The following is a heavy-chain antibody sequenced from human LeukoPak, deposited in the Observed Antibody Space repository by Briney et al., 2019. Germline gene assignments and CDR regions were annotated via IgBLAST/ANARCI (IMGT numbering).Heavy chain of an antibody. D-gene: IGHD1-1*01. Sequence: RPGGSLRLSCAASGFTFDDYGMSWVRQAPGKGLEWVSGINWNGGSTGYADSVKGRFTISRDNAKSSLYLQMNSLRAEDTALYYCARDHKRDWYFDLWGRGTLVTVSS. J-gene: IGHJ2*01. CDR3: ARDHKRDWYFDL. CDR1: GFTFDDYG. CDR2: INWNGGST. V-gene: IGHV3-20*04.